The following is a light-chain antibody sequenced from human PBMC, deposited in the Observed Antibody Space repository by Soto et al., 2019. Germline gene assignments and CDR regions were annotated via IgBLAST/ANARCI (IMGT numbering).Light chain of an antibody. CDR2: TTN. V-gene: IGLV8-61*01. CDR1: SGSVSTDNY. J-gene: IGLJ3*02. Sequence: QTVVTQEPSLSVSPGGTVTLPCTLTSGSVSTDNYASWFQQTPGQAPRTLIYTTNRRSSGAPARFSGSVLGDKAALTITGAQADDESVYYCVLYVGAGIWVFGGGTKLTVL. CDR3: VLYVGAGIWV.